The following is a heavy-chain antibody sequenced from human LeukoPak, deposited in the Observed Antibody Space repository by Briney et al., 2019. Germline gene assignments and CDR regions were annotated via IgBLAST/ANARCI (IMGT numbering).Heavy chain of an antibody. CDR1: GFTFSSYS. J-gene: IGHJ4*02. CDR2: ISSSSSYI. CDR3: ARANPPGISFFDY. D-gene: IGHD3-16*02. V-gene: IGHV3-21*06. Sequence: PGGSLRLSCAASGFTFSSYSMNWVRQAPGKGLEWVSSISSSSSYIYYADSVKGRFTISRDNAENSLYLQMNSLRAEDTAVYYCARANPPGISFFDYWGQGALVTVSS.